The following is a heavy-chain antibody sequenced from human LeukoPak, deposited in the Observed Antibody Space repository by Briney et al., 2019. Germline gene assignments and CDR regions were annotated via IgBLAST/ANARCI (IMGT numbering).Heavy chain of an antibody. CDR3: ARRIAAAGHFDY. CDR1: GYTFTGYY. Sequence: ASVKVSCKASGYTFTGYYLYWVRQAPGQGLEWMGRINPNSGGTNYAQKFQGRVTMTRDTSISTAYMELSSLRSDDTAVFYCARRIAAAGHFDYWGQGTLVAVSS. J-gene: IGHJ4*02. D-gene: IGHD6-13*01. CDR2: INPNSGGT. V-gene: IGHV1-2*06.